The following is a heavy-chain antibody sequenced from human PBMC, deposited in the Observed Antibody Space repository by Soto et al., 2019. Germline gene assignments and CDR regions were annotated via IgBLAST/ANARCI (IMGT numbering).Heavy chain of an antibody. Sequence: ASVKVSCKASGYTFTGYYMHWVRQAPGQGLEWMGWINPNSGGTNYAQKFQGWVTRTRDTYISTAYMELSRLRSDDTAVYSCARDLAGDTATGGAFDIWGQGTMVTVSS. CDR2: INPNSGGT. J-gene: IGHJ3*02. D-gene: IGHD7-27*01. CDR1: GYTFTGYY. CDR3: ARDLAGDTATGGAFDI. V-gene: IGHV1-2*04.